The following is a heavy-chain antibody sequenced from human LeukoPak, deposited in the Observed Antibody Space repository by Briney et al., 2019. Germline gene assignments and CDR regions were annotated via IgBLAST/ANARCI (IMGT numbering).Heavy chain of an antibody. V-gene: IGHV1-24*01. D-gene: IGHD1-26*01. CDR3: ATADKWEPLDY. CDR2: FDPEDGES. Sequence: ASVKVSCKVSGASLSETSIHWVRQAPGQWLEWMGGFDPEDGESIFAQRFQGRFSMTEDTSTDTAYMELRSLRPEDTAVYYCATADKWEPLDYWGQGTLVTVSS. J-gene: IGHJ4*02. CDR1: GASLSETS.